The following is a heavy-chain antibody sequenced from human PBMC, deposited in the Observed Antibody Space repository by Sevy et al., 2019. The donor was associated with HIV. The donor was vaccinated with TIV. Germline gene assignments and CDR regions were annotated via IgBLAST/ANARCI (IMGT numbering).Heavy chain of an antibody. CDR2: INSDGSST. CDR3: ARGIAVADRYYYYGMDV. D-gene: IGHD6-19*01. J-gene: IGHJ6*02. Sequence: GGSLRLSCAASGFTFSSYWMHWVRQAPGKGLVWVSRINSDGSSTSYADSVKGRFNISRDNAKNTLYLQMNSLRAEDTAVYYCARGIAVADRYYYYGMDVWGQGTTVTVSS. CDR1: GFTFSSYW. V-gene: IGHV3-74*01.